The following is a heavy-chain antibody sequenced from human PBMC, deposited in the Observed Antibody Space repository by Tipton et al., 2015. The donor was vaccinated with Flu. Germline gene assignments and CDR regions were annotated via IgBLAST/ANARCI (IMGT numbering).Heavy chain of an antibody. Sequence: TLSLTCTVSGDSISSSYYWGWIRQPPGKGLEWIGSIYYSGGTYYNPSLKSRVTISEDTSKNQFSLRLSSVTDADTAVYYCAAYYYDTSGPIIHCWGQGTLVTVSS. CDR2: IYYSGGT. J-gene: IGHJ4*02. CDR3: AAYYYDTSGPIIHC. CDR1: GDSISSSYY. D-gene: IGHD3-22*01. V-gene: IGHV4-39*01.